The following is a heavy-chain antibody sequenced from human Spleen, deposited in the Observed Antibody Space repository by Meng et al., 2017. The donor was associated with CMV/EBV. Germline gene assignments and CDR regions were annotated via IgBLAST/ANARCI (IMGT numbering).Heavy chain of an antibody. V-gene: IGHV3-48*04. CDR3: AREDGSGYYWA. D-gene: IGHD3-22*01. CDR2: ISSSATTK. Sequence: GESLKISCAASGFTFSSYSMNWVRQAPGKGLEWVSYISSSATTKYYADSVKGRFTVSRDNAKNSLYLQMNSLRAEDTAVYYCAREDGSGYYWAWGQGTLVTVSS. CDR1: GFTFSSYS. J-gene: IGHJ5*02.